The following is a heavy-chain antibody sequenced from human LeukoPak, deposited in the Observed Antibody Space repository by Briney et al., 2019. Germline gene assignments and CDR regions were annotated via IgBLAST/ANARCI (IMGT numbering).Heavy chain of an antibody. Sequence: GGSLRLSCAASGFTFSSYAMTWVRQAPGKGLEWVSAISANGGSTYYADSVKGRFTISRDNSQNTLYLRVNSLRAEDTAVYYCAKGLVPAAIRVVDYWGQGTLVTVSS. CDR1: GFTFSSYA. V-gene: IGHV3-23*01. J-gene: IGHJ4*02. CDR3: AKGLVPAAIRVVDY. D-gene: IGHD2-2*01. CDR2: ISANGGST.